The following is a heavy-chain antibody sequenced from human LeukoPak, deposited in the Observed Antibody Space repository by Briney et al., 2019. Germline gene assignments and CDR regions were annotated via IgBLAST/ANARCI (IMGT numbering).Heavy chain of an antibody. D-gene: IGHD5-12*01. CDR3: ERVGEVDSGYDLEAFDI. CDR2: INPNSGGT. J-gene: IGHJ3*02. Sequence: ASVKVSCKASGYTVTGDYMHWVRQAPGQGLEWMGWINPNSGGTNYAQKFQGRVTMTRDTSICTAYMELSRLRSDDTAVYYCERVGEVDSGYDLEAFDIWGQGTMVTVSS. V-gene: IGHV1-2*02. CDR1: GYTVTGDY.